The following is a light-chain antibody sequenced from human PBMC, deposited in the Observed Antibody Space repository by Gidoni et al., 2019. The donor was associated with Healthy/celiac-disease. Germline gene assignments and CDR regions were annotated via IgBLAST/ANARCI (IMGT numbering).Light chain of an antibody. J-gene: IGKJ2*01. CDR2: WAS. CDR1: QSVLYSSNNKNY. V-gene: IGKV4-1*01. Sequence: DIVMTQSPDSLAVSLGERATINCKSSQSVLYSSNNKNYLAWYQLKPGQPPKLLIYWASTRESGVPDRFSGSGSGTDFTLTISSLQAEDVAVYYCHQYYSIPYTFXQXTKLETK. CDR3: HQYYSIPYT.